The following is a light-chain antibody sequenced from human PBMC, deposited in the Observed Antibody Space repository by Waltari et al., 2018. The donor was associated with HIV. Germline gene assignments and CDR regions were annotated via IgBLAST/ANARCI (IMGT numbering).Light chain of an antibody. V-gene: IGLV1-47*01. J-gene: IGLJ3*02. CDR2: RNN. Sequence: QSVLTQPPSVSGTPGQRVTISCSGGNSNIGSNYVYWYQQLPGTAPKLLIYRNNPRPSGVPDRFSGSKSGTSASLAISGLRSEDEAYYYCAVWDDSLTNWLFGGGTKLTVL. CDR1: NSNIGSNY. CDR3: AVWDDSLTNWL.